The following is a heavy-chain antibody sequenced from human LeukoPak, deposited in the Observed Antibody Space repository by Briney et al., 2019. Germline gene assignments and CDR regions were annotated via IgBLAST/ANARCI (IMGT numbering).Heavy chain of an antibody. CDR1: GGSISSYC. D-gene: IGHD2-2*02. J-gene: IGHJ3*01. CDR3: ARSPLYDGFDV. CDR2: IYDSGTT. V-gene: IGHV4-59*08. Sequence: PSETLSLTCTVSGGSISSYCWGWIRQPPGKGLEWIGYIYDSGTTYYNPSLKSRVTISGDTSKNHFSLKLSSVTAADTAVYYCARSPLYDGFDVWGQGTMVTVSS.